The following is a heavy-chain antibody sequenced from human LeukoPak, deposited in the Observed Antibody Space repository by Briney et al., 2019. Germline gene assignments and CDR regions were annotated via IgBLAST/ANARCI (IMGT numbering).Heavy chain of an antibody. J-gene: IGHJ6*03. Sequence: GGSLRLSCAASGFTFSSYAMHWVRQAPGKGLEWVAVISYDGSNKYYADSVKGRFTISRDNAKNSLYLQMNSLRAEDTAVYYCARVPRRPHAAAGYYYNMDVWGKGTTVTVSS. CDR1: GFTFSSYA. V-gene: IGHV3-30-3*01. D-gene: IGHD6-13*01. CDR3: ARVPRRPHAAAGYYYNMDV. CDR2: ISYDGSNK.